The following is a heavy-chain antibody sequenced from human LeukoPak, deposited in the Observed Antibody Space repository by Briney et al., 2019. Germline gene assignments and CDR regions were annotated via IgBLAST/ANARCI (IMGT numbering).Heavy chain of an antibody. V-gene: IGHV1-8*03. CDR1: GYTFTSYD. J-gene: IGHJ6*04. CDR3: ARGSPLLRAPLV. CDR2: VNPNSGKT. Sequence: ASVKVSCKASGYTFTSYDINWVRQATGQGLEWMGWVNPNSGKTGYAQKFQGRVIITRNTSISSAYMEMSSLRSEDTAVYYCARGSPLLRAPLVWGEENTVTVSS. D-gene: IGHD2-8*01.